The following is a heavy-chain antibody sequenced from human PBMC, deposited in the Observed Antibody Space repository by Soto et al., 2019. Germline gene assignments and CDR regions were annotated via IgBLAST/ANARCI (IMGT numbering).Heavy chain of an antibody. Sequence: EVQLVESGGGFVQPGGSLRLSCAASGFTFSSYSMNWVRQAPGKGLEWVSYISSSSSTIYYADSVKGRFTISRDNAKNSLYPQMNSLRDEDTAVYYCARIATVGCFDYWGQGTLVTVSS. CDR3: ARIATVGCFDY. CDR2: ISSSSSTI. D-gene: IGHD4-17*01. J-gene: IGHJ4*02. V-gene: IGHV3-48*02. CDR1: GFTFSSYS.